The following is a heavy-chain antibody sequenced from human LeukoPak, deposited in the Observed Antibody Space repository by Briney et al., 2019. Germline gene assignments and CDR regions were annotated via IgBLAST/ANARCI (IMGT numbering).Heavy chain of an antibody. Sequence: GGSLRLSCAASGFTFSSYSMNWVRQAPGKGLEWVSSISGSSSYIYYADSVKGRFTISRDNAKNSLYLQMNSLRAEDTAVYYCARGLLLSDNTHIVVVPAASPRYYYYGMDVWGQGTTVTVSS. CDR3: ARGLLLSDNTHIVVVPAASPRYYYYGMDV. J-gene: IGHJ6*02. CDR2: ISGSSSYI. V-gene: IGHV3-21*01. CDR1: GFTFSSYS. D-gene: IGHD2-2*01.